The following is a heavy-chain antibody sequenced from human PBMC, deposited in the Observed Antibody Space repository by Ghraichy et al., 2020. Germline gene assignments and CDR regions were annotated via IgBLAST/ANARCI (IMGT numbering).Heavy chain of an antibody. D-gene: IGHD5-12*01. V-gene: IGHV3-23*01. CDR1: GFTFSSYA. Sequence: GGSLRLSCAASGFTFSSYAMSWVRQAPGKGLEWVSAISGSGGSTYYADSVKGRFTISRDNSKNTLYLQMNSLRAEDTAVYYCAKDPQDIVATTDAFDIWGQGTMVTVSS. J-gene: IGHJ3*02. CDR2: ISGSGGST. CDR3: AKDPQDIVATTDAFDI.